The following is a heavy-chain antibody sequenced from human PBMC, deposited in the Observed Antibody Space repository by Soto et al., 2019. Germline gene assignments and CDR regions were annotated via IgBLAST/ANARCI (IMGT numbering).Heavy chain of an antibody. V-gene: IGHV3-23*01. CDR2: ISGSGGST. D-gene: IGHD2-2*01. Sequence: GGSLRLSCAASGFTFSSYAMSWVRQAPGKGLEWVSAISGSGGSTYYADSVKGRFTISRDNSKNTLYLQMNSLRAEDTAVYYCAKDEAPPPSYCSSTSCYVPYYYYYGMDVWGQGTTVTVSS. CDR3: AKDEAPPPSYCSSTSCYVPYYYYYGMDV. J-gene: IGHJ6*02. CDR1: GFTFSSYA.